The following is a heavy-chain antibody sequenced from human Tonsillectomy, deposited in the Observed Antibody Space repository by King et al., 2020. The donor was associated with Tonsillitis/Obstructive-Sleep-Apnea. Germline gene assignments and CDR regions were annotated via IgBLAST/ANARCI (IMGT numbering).Heavy chain of an antibody. Sequence: LQLQESGPGLVKPSETLSLTCTVSGGSISSSSYYWGWIRQPPGKGLEWIGTSYYTGSTYYSPSLKSRVTISVDTSKNQFSLKLSSVTAADTAVYYCARQAGDFDYWGQGTLVTVSS. CDR3: ARQAGDFDY. CDR2: SYYTGST. J-gene: IGHJ4*02. D-gene: IGHD3-10*01. V-gene: IGHV4-39*01. CDR1: GGSISSSSYY.